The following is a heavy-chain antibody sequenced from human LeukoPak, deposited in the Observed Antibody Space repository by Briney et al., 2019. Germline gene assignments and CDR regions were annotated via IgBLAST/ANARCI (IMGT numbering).Heavy chain of an antibody. J-gene: IGHJ4*02. D-gene: IGHD3-3*02. V-gene: IGHV3-21*01. CDR2: ISSSSSYI. CDR3: ARDRIFGVVIMSGFDY. Sequence: GGSLRLSCAASGFTFSSYSMNWVRQAPGKGLEWVSSISSSSSYIYYADSVKGRFTISRDNAKNSLYLQMNSLRAEDTAVYYCARDRIFGVVIMSGFDYWGQETLVTVSS. CDR1: GFTFSSYS.